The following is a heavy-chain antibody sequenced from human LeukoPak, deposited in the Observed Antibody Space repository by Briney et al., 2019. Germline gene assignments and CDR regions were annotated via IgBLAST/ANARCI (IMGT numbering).Heavy chain of an antibody. CDR1: GGSFSGYY. CDR3: ARPYSSSWYSEGVSYYYMDV. CDR2: INHSGRT. V-gene: IGHV4-34*01. Sequence: PSETLSLTCAVYGGSFSGYYWSWIRQPPGKGLEWIGEINHSGRTNYNPSLKSRVTISVDTSKNQFSLKLSSVTAADTAVYYCARPYSSSWYSEGVSYYYMDVWGKGTTVTVSS. D-gene: IGHD6-13*01. J-gene: IGHJ6*03.